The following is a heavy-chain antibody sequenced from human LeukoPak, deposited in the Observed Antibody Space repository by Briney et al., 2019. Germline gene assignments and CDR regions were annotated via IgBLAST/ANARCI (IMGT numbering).Heavy chain of an antibody. J-gene: IGHJ4*02. Sequence: ASVKVSCKASGYTFTGYYMHWVRQAPGQGLEWMGRINPNSGGTNYAQKFQGRVTMTRDTSISTAYMELSRPRSDDTAVYYCARVRGYYDSSGPFDYWGQGTLVTVSS. CDR2: INPNSGGT. CDR3: ARVRGYYDSSGPFDY. V-gene: IGHV1-2*06. D-gene: IGHD3-22*01. CDR1: GYTFTGYY.